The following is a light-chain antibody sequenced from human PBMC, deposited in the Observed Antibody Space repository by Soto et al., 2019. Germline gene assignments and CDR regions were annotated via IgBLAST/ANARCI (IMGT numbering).Light chain of an antibody. J-gene: IGKJ1*01. Sequence: DIQLTQSPSFLSASVGDRVTITCRASQGISSYLAWYQQKPGKVPKLLIYAASTLQSGVPSRFSGSGSGTDFTLTISSLQPEDVATYYCQKYNSAPTFGQGTKVDI. V-gene: IGKV1-27*01. CDR2: AAS. CDR1: QGISSY. CDR3: QKYNSAPT.